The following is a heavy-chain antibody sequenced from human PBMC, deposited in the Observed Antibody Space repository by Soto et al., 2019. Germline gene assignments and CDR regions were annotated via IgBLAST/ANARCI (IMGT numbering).Heavy chain of an antibody. CDR1: GGSISSGDYY. J-gene: IGHJ5*02. CDR3: ARVYRPYGGNSENWFDP. D-gene: IGHD4-17*01. Sequence: TLSLTCTVSGGSISSGDYYWSWIRQPPGKGLEWIGYIYYSGSTYYNPSLKSRVTISVDTSKNQFSLKLSSVTAADTAVYYCARVYRPYGGNSENWFDPWGQGTLVTVSS. V-gene: IGHV4-30-4*01. CDR2: IYYSGST.